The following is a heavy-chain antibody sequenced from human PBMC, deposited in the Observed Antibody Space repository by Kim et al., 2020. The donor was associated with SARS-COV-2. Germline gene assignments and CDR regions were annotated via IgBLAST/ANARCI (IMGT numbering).Heavy chain of an antibody. CDR3: ARNTAGVPYYFDY. Sequence: SETLSRTCTVSGGSISSSSYYWGWIRQPPGKGLEWIGSIYYSGSTYYNPSLKSRVTISVDTSKNQFSLKLSSVTAADTAVYYCARNTAGVPYYFDYWGQG. CDR1: GGSISSSSYY. J-gene: IGHJ4*02. CDR2: IYYSGST. D-gene: IGHD6-25*01. V-gene: IGHV4-39*01.